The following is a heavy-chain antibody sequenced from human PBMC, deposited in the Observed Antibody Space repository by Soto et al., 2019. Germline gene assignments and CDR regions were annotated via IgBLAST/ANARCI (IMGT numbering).Heavy chain of an antibody. CDR1: GFTFSSYS. J-gene: IGHJ4*02. Sequence: EVQVVESGGGLVQPGGSLRLSCAASGFTFSSYSMNWVRQAPGKGLEWVSYISSSSSTIFYADSVKGRFTISRDNAKNSLYMQMNSLRAEDTAVYYCARDIDGGGQGTLVTVSS. CDR3: ARDIDG. V-gene: IGHV3-48*01. D-gene: IGHD2-15*01. CDR2: ISSSSSTI.